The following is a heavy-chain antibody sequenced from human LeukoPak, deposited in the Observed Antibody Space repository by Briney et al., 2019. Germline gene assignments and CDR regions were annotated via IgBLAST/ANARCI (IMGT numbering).Heavy chain of an antibody. V-gene: IGHV1-2*02. Sequence: ASVKVSCKASGYTFSAYYMHWVRQAPGQGLEWMGWINPASGGTHYAQKFQGRVTMTSDTSINTAYMELTSLSSDDTAVYYCAKAYGTNGYYQLPIDFWGQGTLVTVSS. CDR1: GYTFSAYY. J-gene: IGHJ4*02. D-gene: IGHD3-22*01. CDR2: INPASGGT. CDR3: AKAYGTNGYYQLPIDF.